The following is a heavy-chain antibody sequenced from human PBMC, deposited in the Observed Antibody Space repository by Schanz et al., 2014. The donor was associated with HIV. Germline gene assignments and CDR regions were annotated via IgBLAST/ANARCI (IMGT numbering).Heavy chain of an antibody. CDR3: ARTCSGGSCYSSWFDP. CDR2: INPNSGGT. CDR1: GVTFTGYY. V-gene: IGHV1-2*02. Sequence: QVQLVQSGAEVKKPGSSVKVSCKASGVTFTGYYMHWVRQAPGQGLEWMGWINPNSGGTNYAQKFQGRVTMTRDTSISTAYMELSRLTSDDTAVYYCARTCSGGSCYSSWFDPWGQGTLVTVSS. D-gene: IGHD2-15*01. J-gene: IGHJ5*02.